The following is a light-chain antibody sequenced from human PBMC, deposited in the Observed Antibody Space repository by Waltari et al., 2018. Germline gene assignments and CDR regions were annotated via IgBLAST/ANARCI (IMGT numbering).Light chain of an antibody. CDR2: DVS. V-gene: IGLV2-11*01. J-gene: IGLJ3*02. CDR3: CSYAGSYTWV. CDR1: SSNVGVYNY. Sequence: QSALTQPRSVSGSPGQSVTISCTGTSSNVGVYNYVSWYQQHSGKAPKVMIYDVSKRPSGVHDRYSGSKSGNTASLTISGLQTGDEADYYCCSYAGSYTWVFGGGTRLTVL.